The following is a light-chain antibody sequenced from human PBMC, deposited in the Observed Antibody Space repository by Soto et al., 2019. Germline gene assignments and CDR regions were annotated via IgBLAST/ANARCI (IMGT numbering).Light chain of an antibody. Sequence: QSALTQPASVSGSPGQSITISCSGTRSDIGSYNYVAWYQQFPGKTPKILIYGVSNRPSGVSSRFSGYKSGNTASLTISGLQAEYEADYYCISYTGSSTSYVFGSGTKVTVL. CDR2: GVS. CDR1: RSDIGSYNY. CDR3: ISYTGSSTSYV. V-gene: IGLV2-14*01. J-gene: IGLJ1*01.